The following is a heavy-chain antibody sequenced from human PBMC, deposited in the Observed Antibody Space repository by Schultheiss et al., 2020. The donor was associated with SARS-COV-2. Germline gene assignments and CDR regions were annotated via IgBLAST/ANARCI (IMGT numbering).Heavy chain of an antibody. CDR2: IYYSGRT. CDR1: GGSISGYY. D-gene: IGHD4-17*01. CDR3: ARDTVTQNYYYYGMDV. J-gene: IGHJ6*02. Sequence: SQTLSLTCTVSGGSISGYYWSWIRQPPGKGLEWIGYIYYSGRTYYNPSLKSRVTISVDTSKNQFSLKLSSVTAADTAVYYCARDTVTQNYYYYGMDVWGQGTTVTVSS. V-gene: IGHV4-59*01.